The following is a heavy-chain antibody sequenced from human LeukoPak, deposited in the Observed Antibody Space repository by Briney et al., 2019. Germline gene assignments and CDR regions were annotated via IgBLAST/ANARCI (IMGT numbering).Heavy chain of an antibody. V-gene: IGHV5-51*01. CDR1: GYIFTNYL. CDR3: ARQATNYDSSGYYSYYFDY. J-gene: IGHJ4*02. Sequence: GASLKISCKGSGYIFTNYLIGWVRQVPGKDLEWMGIIYPGDSDTRYSPSFQGQVTISADKSISTAYLQWSSLKASDTAMYYCARQATNYDSSGYYSYYFDYWGQGTLVTVSS. CDR2: IYPGDSDT. D-gene: IGHD3-22*01.